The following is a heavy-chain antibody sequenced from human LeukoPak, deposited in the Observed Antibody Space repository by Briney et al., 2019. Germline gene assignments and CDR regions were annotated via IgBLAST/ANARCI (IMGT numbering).Heavy chain of an antibody. CDR1: GFTFNNYA. CDR3: ARVYYYYYYMDV. J-gene: IGHJ6*03. CDR2: MSYDGSNK. Sequence: GGSLRLSCAASGFTFNNYAMRWVRQAPGKGLEWVAAMSYDGSNKYYADSVKGRFTISRDNSKNTLYLQMNSLRAEDTAVYYCARVYYYYYYMDVWGKGTTATVSS. V-gene: IGHV3-30*04.